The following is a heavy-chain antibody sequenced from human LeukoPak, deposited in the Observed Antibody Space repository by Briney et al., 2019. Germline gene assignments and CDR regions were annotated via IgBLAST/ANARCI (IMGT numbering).Heavy chain of an antibody. CDR3: AATLALYYYDSSGLTFDY. Sequence: SVKVSCKASGFTFTSSAMQWVRQARGQRLEWIGWIVVGSGNTNYAQKFQERVTITRDMSTSTAYMELSSLRSEDTAVYYCAATLALYYYDSSGLTFDYWGQGTLVTVSS. CDR1: GFTFTSSA. J-gene: IGHJ4*02. CDR2: IVVGSGNT. D-gene: IGHD3-22*01. V-gene: IGHV1-58*02.